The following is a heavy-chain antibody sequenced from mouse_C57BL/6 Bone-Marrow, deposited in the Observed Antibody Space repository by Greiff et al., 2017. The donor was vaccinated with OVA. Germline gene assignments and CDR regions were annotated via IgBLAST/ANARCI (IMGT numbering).Heavy chain of an antibody. CDR1: GYTFTDYY. Sequence: EVQLVESGPVLVKPGASVKMSCKASGYTFTDYYMNWVKQSHGKSLEWIGVINPYNGGTSYNQKFKGKATLTVDKSSSTAYMELNSLTSEDSAVYYCARTNWGAWFADWGQGTLVTVSA. V-gene: IGHV1-19*01. J-gene: IGHJ3*01. CDR2: INPYNGGT. D-gene: IGHD4-1*01. CDR3: ARTNWGAWFAD.